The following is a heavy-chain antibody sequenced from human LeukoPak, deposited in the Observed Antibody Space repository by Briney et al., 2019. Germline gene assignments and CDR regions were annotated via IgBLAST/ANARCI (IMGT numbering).Heavy chain of an antibody. D-gene: IGHD3-22*01. V-gene: IGHV4-59*12. CDR1: GGSISPYY. CDR3: ASGNSYYDSSGAFDY. CDR2: IHYSGST. Sequence: PSEILSLTCTVSGGSISPYYWSWIRQPPGKGLEWIGYIHYSGSTNYSPSLKSRVSMSVDTSKNQFSLKVNSVTAADTAVYYCASGNSYYDSSGAFDYWGQGTLVTVSS. J-gene: IGHJ4*02.